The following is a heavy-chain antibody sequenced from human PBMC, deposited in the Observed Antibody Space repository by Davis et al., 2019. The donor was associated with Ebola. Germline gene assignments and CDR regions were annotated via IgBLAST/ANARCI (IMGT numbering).Heavy chain of an antibody. CDR1: GFTVSSNY. V-gene: IGHV3-15*01. Sequence: GGSLRLSCAASGFTVSSNYMSWVRQAPGKGLEWVGRIKSKTDGGTTDYAAPVKGRFTISRDDSKNTLYLQMNSLKTEDTAVYYCTTTMIVVAIWGQGTLVTVSS. CDR3: TTTMIVVAI. CDR2: IKSKTDGGTT. J-gene: IGHJ4*02. D-gene: IGHD3-22*01.